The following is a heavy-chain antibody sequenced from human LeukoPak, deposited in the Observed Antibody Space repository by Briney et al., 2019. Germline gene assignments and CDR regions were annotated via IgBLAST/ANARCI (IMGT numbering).Heavy chain of an antibody. V-gene: IGHV3-49*04. CDR3: AKGPGGGVISHYYYYYMDV. CDR1: GFTFGDYA. D-gene: IGHD3-16*02. CDR2: IRSKAYGGTT. J-gene: IGHJ6*03. Sequence: PGGSLRLSCTASGFTFGDYAMSWVRQAPGKGLEWVGFIRSKAYGGTTEYAASVKGRFTISRDNAKNSLYLQMNSLRAEDTAVYYCAKGPGGGVISHYYYYYMDVWGKGTTVTVSS.